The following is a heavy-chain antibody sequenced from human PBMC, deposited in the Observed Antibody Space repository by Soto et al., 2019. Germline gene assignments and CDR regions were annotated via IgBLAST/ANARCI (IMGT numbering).Heavy chain of an antibody. CDR1: GGSISNYY. J-gene: IGHJ3*02. V-gene: IGHV4-59*01. CDR2: IYYSGSP. D-gene: IGHD6-19*01. CDR3: ARRYGSSFDI. Sequence: QVQLQESGPGLVKPSETLSLTCTVSGGSISNYYWSWIRQPPGKGLEWIGYIYYSGSPNYTPSLKSRLTISVDTSKNQFSLKLSSVTAADTAVYYCARRYGSSFDIWGQGTMVTVSS.